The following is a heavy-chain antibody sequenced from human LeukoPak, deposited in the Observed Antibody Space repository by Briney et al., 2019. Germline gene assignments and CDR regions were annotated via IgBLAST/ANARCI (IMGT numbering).Heavy chain of an antibody. CDR1: GGSITTYY. D-gene: IGHD2-15*01. Sequence: PSETLSLTCTVSGGSITTYYWNWIRQPPGKGLEWIGHSYYRGDTNYNPSLKSRVAISVDTSKNQFSLKVNSVTAADTAVYYCARGGYCSGGSCYSPYYYYYMDVWGKGTTVTVS. CDR2: SYYRGDT. J-gene: IGHJ6*03. CDR3: ARGGYCSGGSCYSPYYYYYMDV. V-gene: IGHV4-59*01.